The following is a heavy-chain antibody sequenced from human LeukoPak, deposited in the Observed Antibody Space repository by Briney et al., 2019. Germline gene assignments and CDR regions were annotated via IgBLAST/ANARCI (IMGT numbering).Heavy chain of an antibody. Sequence: ASVKVSCKASGYTFTIYDNNWVRQATGPGHERKGWMNPNSSNTGNAQKFQGRVTMTMNTSISTAYMELSSLRSEDTAVYYCARSGYSYGYYYYGMDVWGQGTTVTVSS. J-gene: IGHJ6*02. CDR3: ARSGYSYGYYYYGMDV. V-gene: IGHV1-8*01. D-gene: IGHD5-18*01. CDR2: MNPNSSNT. CDR1: GYTFTIYD.